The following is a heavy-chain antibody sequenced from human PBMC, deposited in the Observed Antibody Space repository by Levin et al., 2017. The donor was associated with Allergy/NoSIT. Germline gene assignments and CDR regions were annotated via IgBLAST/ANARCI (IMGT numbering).Heavy chain of an antibody. CDR3: AREFGLYNYGHAFDY. V-gene: IGHV3-33*01. CDR2: IWYDGSNK. J-gene: IGHJ4*02. D-gene: IGHD5-18*01. CDR1: GFTFSSYG. Sequence: GGSLRLSCAASGFTFSSYGMHWVRQAPGKGLEWVAVIWYDGSNKYYADSVKGRFTISRDNSKNTLYLQMNSLRAEDTAVYYCAREFGLYNYGHAFDYWGQGTLVTVSS.